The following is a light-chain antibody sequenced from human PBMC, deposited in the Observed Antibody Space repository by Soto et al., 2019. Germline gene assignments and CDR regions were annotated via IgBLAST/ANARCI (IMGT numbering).Light chain of an antibody. CDR3: CSDVV. CDR1: SSDVGTYKL. J-gene: IGLJ2*01. Sequence: QSALTQPASVSGSPGQSITISCTGTSSDVGTYKLVSWYQQLPGKAPQLIIYEASKRPSGVSSRFSGSKSANTASLTISGLQAEDEADYYCCSDVVFGGGTKLTVL. V-gene: IGLV2-23*01. CDR2: EAS.